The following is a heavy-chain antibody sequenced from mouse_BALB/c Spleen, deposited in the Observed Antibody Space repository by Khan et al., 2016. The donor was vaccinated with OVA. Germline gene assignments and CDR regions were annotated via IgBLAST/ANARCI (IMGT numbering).Heavy chain of an antibody. CDR2: ISSGSSTI. CDR1: GFTFSSFG. CDR3: AKDRYYRFDY. V-gene: IGHV5-17*02. D-gene: IGHD2-3*01. Sequence: EVELVESGGGLVQPGGSRKLSCAASGFTFSSFGMHWVRQAPEKGLEWVAYISSGSSTIYYADTVKGRFTISRDNPKNTLFLQMTRLRYEDTYMYYCAKDRYYRFDYWGQGTTLTVSS. J-gene: IGHJ2*01.